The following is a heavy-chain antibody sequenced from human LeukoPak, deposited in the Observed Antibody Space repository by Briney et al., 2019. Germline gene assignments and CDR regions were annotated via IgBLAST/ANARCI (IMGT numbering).Heavy chain of an antibody. CDR2: IYYSGST. V-gene: IGHV4-61*01. Sequence: PSETLSLTCTVSGGSVSSGSYYWSWIRQPPGKGLVWIGYIYYSGSTNYNPSLKSRVTISVDTSKNQFSLKLSSVTAADTAVYYCAREGLYGDYVWSLDYWGQGTLVTVSS. D-gene: IGHD4-17*01. CDR3: AREGLYGDYVWSLDY. J-gene: IGHJ4*02. CDR1: GGSVSSGSYY.